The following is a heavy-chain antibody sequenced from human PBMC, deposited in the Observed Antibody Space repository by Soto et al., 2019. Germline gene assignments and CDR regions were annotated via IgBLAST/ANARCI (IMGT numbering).Heavy chain of an antibody. J-gene: IGHJ5*02. CDR2: FYYTGST. CDR1: GVSISSYS. V-gene: IGHV4-59*08. D-gene: IGHD3-3*01. Sequence: SETLSLTCTVSGVSISSYSWSWIRQPPGKGLEWIGYFYYTGSTNYNPSLKSRVTISVDTSKNQFSLKLSSVTAADTAVYYCAGYYDFWSGPGGWFDPWGQGTLVTVSS. CDR3: AGYYDFWSGPGGWFDP.